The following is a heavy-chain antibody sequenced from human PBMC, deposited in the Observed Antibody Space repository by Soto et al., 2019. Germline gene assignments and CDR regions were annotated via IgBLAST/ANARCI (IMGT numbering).Heavy chain of an antibody. CDR1: GFTFTSSA. J-gene: IGHJ4*02. V-gene: IGHV1-58*02. CDR3: AALIVEGGPLYFDY. D-gene: IGHD2-15*01. Sequence: SVKVSCKASGFTFTSSAMQWVRQARGQRLEWIGWIVVGSGNTNYAQKFQERVTITRDMSTSTAYMELSSLRSEDTAVYYCAALIVEGGPLYFDYWGQGTLVTVSS. CDR2: IVVGSGNT.